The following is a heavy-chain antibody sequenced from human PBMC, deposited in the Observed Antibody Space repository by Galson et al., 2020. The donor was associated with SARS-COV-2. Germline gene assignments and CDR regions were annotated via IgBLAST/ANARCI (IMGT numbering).Heavy chain of an antibody. V-gene: IGHV3-33*01. CDR1: GFTFSDHA. D-gene: IGHD6-19*01. CDR3: ARDGQSSRGWAFDY. J-gene: IGHJ4*02. Sequence: GESLKISCAASGFTFSDHAMHWVRQAPGKGLAWVAQIFFDGSEKYYGDSVRGRFTISRDSLKNTVYLQMNNLRVDDTAVYYCARDGQSSRGWAFDYWGQGTLLTVSS. CDR2: IFFDGSEK.